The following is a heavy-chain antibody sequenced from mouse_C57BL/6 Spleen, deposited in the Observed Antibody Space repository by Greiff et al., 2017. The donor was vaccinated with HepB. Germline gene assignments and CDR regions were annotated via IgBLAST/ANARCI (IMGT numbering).Heavy chain of an antibody. V-gene: IGHV1-82*01. D-gene: IGHD2-3*01. CDR1: GYAFSSSW. CDR2: IYPGDGDT. CDR3: ARSDDYYAMDY. Sequence: VKLQESGPELVKPGASVKISCKASGYAFSSSWMNWVKQRPGKGLEWIGRIYPGDGDTNYNGKFKGKATLTADKSSSTAYMQLSSLTSEDSAVYFCARSDDYYAMDYWGQGTSVTVSS. J-gene: IGHJ4*01.